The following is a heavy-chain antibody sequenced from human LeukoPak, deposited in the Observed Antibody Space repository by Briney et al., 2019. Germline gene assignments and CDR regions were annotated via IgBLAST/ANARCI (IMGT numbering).Heavy chain of an antibody. Sequence: GGSLRLSCAASGFIFNNYWMSWVRQAPGKGLEWVANIKQDGSEKYYVDSVKGRFTISRDNAKNSLYLQMNSLRAEDTAVYYCARRGSLDYWGQGTLVTVSS. CDR3: ARRGSLDY. D-gene: IGHD3-10*01. CDR2: IKQDGSEK. V-gene: IGHV3-7*03. J-gene: IGHJ4*02. CDR1: GFIFNNYW.